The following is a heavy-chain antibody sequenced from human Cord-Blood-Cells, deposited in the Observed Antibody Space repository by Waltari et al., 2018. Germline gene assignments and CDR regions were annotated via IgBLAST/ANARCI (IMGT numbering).Heavy chain of an antibody. V-gene: IGHV3-48*03. CDR3: ASGGNRYVR. D-gene: IGHD3-16*01. Sequence: RLSCAASGFTFSSYEMNWVRQAPGKGLEWVSYISSSGSTIYYADSVKGRFTISRDNAKNSLYLQMNSLRAEDTAVYYCASGGNRYVRWGQGTLVTVSS. CDR1: GFTFSSYE. CDR2: ISSSGSTI. J-gene: IGHJ4*02.